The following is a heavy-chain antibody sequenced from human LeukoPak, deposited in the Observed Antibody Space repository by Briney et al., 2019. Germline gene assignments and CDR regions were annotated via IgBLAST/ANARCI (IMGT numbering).Heavy chain of an antibody. J-gene: IGHJ4*02. CDR3: ATWRTAKTGFDY. V-gene: IGHV4-30-2*03. CDR1: GGSIRSGGYS. D-gene: IGHD1-1*01. Sequence: SETLSLTCTVSGGSIRSGGYSCTWIRQPPGKGLEWIGYIYHSGSTYYNPSLKSQVTISVDTSKNQFSLRLSSVTAADTAVCYCATWRTAKTGFDYWGQGTLVTVSS. CDR2: IYHSGST.